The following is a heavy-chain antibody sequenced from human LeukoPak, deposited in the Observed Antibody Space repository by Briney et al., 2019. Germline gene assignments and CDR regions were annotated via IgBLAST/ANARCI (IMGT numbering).Heavy chain of an antibody. CDR1: GFTFDDYG. J-gene: IGHJ6*03. CDR2: LDWNGGTT. CDR3: ARDRYYFYMDV. V-gene: IGHV3-20*04. Sequence: GGSLRLSCAASGFTFDDYGMSWVRQAPGKGLEWVSGLDWNGGTTSYADSVKGRFTISRDNAKNSLYLQMNSLRAEDTALYYCARDRYYFYMDVWDKGTTVTVSS.